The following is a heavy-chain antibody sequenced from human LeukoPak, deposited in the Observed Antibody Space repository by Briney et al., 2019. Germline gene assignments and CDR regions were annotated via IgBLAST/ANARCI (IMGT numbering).Heavy chain of an antibody. Sequence: GGSLRLSCAASGFTFSSYGMHWVRQAPGKGLEWVAVIWYDGSNKYYADSVKGRFTISGDNSKNTLYLQMNSLRAEDTAVYYCARDMSSGWYDYWGQGTLVTVSS. J-gene: IGHJ4*02. CDR3: ARDMSSGWYDY. V-gene: IGHV3-33*01. D-gene: IGHD6-19*01. CDR2: IWYDGSNK. CDR1: GFTFSSYG.